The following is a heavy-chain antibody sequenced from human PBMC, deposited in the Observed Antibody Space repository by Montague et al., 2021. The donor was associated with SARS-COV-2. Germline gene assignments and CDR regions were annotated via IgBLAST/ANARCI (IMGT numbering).Heavy chain of an antibody. D-gene: IGHD3-10*01. CDR1: GFTFSTYG. CDR3: LNYHGSGSYGDF. J-gene: IGHJ4*02. V-gene: IGHV3-23*01. CDR2: ISASAMRT. Sequence: SLRLSCAASGFTFSTYGMTWVRQAPGKGLEWVSSISASAMRTHYPDSVKGRFTISRDNSKNTLYLQMSSLRAKDTAVYFCLNYHGSGSYGDFWGQGTLVTVSP.